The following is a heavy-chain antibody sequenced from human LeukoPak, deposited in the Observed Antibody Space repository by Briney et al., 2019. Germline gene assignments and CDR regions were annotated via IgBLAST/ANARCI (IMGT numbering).Heavy chain of an antibody. J-gene: IGHJ4*02. CDR3: ARAYDSSGYYYFDY. V-gene: IGHV4-30-4*01. D-gene: IGHD3-22*01. Sequence: SETLSLTCTVSGGSISSSSYYWSWIRQPPGKGLEWIGYIYYSGSTYYNPSLKSRVTISVDTSKNQFSLKLSSVTAADTAVYYCARAYDSSGYYYFDYWGQGTLVTVSS. CDR1: GGSISSSSYY. CDR2: IYYSGST.